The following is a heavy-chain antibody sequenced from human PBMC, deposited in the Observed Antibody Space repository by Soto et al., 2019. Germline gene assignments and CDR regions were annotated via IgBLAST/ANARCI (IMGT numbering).Heavy chain of an antibody. V-gene: IGHV4-4*07. D-gene: IGHD5-12*01. CDR1: GGSISNYY. CDR2: IYTSGST. CDR3: ARERREEIHDGYDIDY. J-gene: IGHJ4*02. Sequence: SETLSLTCTVSGGSISNYYWIWIRQPAGKGLEWIGRIYTSGSTDYNPSLKSRVTISIDTSKNQFSLKVTSMTAADTAVYYCARERREEIHDGYDIDYWGQGTLVTVSS.